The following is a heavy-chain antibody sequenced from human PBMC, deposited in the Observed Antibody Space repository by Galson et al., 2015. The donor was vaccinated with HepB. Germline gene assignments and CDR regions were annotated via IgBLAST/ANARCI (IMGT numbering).Heavy chain of an antibody. V-gene: IGHV3-30*04. CDR2: ISYDGSNK. Sequence: SLRLSCAASGFTFSSYAMHWVRQAPGKGLEWVAVISYDGSNKYYADSVKGRFTISRDNSKNTLYLQMNSLRAEDTAVYYCARESNYDSSGYPLYYYYGMDVWGQGTTVTVSS. J-gene: IGHJ6*02. CDR3: ARESNYDSSGYPLYYYYGMDV. D-gene: IGHD3-22*01. CDR1: GFTFSSYA.